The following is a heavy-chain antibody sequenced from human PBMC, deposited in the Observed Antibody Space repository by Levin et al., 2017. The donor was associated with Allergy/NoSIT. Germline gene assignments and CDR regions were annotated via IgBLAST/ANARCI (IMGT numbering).Heavy chain of an antibody. J-gene: IGHJ3*02. Sequence: GASVKVSCKASGYTFTSYGISWVRQAPGQGLEWMGWISAYNGNTNYAQKLQGRVTMTTDTSTSTAYMELRSLRSDDTAVYYCARRAPSTNYGDYLDAFDIWGQGTMVTVSS. CDR2: ISAYNGNT. CDR1: GYTFTSYG. V-gene: IGHV1-18*01. D-gene: IGHD4-17*01. CDR3: ARRAPSTNYGDYLDAFDI.